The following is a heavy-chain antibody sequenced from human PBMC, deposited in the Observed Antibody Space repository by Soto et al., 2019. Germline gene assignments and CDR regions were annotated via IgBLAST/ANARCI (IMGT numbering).Heavy chain of an antibody. CDR3: ARGRYCSGGSCYFDSSWYYYYYMDV. V-gene: IGHV1-18*01. D-gene: IGHD2-15*01. CDR2: ISAYNGNT. Sequence: QVQLVQSGAEVKKPGASVKVSCKASGYTFTSYGISWVRQAPGQGLEWMGWISAYNGNTNYAQKLQGRVTMTTDTSTSTAYMELRSLRSDDTAVYYCARGRYCSGGSCYFDSSWYYYYYMDVWGKGTTVTVSS. J-gene: IGHJ6*03. CDR1: GYTFTSYG.